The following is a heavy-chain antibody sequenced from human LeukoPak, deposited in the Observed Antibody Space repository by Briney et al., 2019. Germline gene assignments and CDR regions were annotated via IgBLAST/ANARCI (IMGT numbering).Heavy chain of an antibody. Sequence: GGSLRLSCAASGFTFSSYAMHWVRQAPGKGLEWVAVISYDGSNKYYADSVKGRFTISRDNSKNTLYLQMNSLRAEDTAVYYCARDVGYYDSSGYYEYWGQGTLVTVSS. CDR2: ISYDGSNK. D-gene: IGHD3-22*01. CDR1: GFTFSSYA. V-gene: IGHV3-30-3*01. J-gene: IGHJ4*02. CDR3: ARDVGYYDSSGYYEY.